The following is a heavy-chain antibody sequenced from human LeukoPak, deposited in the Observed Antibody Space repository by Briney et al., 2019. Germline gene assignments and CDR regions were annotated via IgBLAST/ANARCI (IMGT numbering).Heavy chain of an antibody. CDR1: GGSFSGYY. CDR3: ARDNGAIRAYYYHGMDV. J-gene: IGHJ6*02. D-gene: IGHD2-8*01. Sequence: SETLSLTCAVYGGSFSGYYWSWIRQPPGKGLEWIGEINHSGSTNYNPSLKSRVTISVDKSKNQLSLRLTSVTAADTAVYYCARDNGAIRAYYYHGMDVWAKGPRSPSP. V-gene: IGHV4-34*01. CDR2: INHSGST.